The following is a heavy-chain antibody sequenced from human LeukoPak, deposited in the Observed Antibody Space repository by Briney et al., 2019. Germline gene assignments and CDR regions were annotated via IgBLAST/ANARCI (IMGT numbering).Heavy chain of an antibody. V-gene: IGHV4-59*08. J-gene: IGHJ2*01. D-gene: IGHD4-23*01. CDR2: IYYSGGT. CDR3: ARLLCGVNSFNCYVDL. CDR1: DGSISSYY. Sequence: KPSETLSLTCTVSDGSISSYYWSWIRQPPGKGLEWIGYIYYSGGTKYNPSLKSRVTISVDTSKKHLSLKLSSVTAADTAVYYCARLLCGVNSFNCYVDLWGRGTLVTVSA.